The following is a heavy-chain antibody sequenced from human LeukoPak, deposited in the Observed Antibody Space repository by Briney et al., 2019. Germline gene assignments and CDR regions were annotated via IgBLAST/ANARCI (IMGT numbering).Heavy chain of an antibody. J-gene: IGHJ6*02. V-gene: IGHV1-69*13. D-gene: IGHD3-16*01. CDR3: ARGEAPGTVFGGMAV. CDR1: GGTFSSYA. Sequence: ASVKVSCKASGGTFSSYAISWVRQAPGQGLEWMGGIIPIFGTANYAQKFQGRVTITADESTSTAYMELSSLRSEDTAVYYCARGEAPGTVFGGMAVWGQGTAVTVSS. CDR2: IIPIFGTA.